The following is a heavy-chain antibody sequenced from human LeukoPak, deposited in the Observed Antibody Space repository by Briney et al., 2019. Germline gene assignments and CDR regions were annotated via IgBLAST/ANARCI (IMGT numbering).Heavy chain of an antibody. D-gene: IGHD6-13*01. Sequence: PGGSLRLSCAASGFTFSSYWMHWVRQAPGKGLEWVAVISYDGSNKYYADSVKGRFTISRDNSKNTLYLQMNSLRAEDTAVYYCAIAAALDYWGQGTLVTVSS. J-gene: IGHJ4*02. CDR3: AIAAALDY. CDR2: ISYDGSNK. V-gene: IGHV3-30*03. CDR1: GFTFSSYW.